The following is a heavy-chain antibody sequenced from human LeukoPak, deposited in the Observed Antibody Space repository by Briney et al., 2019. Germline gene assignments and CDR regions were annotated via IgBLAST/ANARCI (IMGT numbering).Heavy chain of an antibody. J-gene: IGHJ4*02. CDR2: INPNSGGT. CDR3: ARDLSFYGSGSYDFDN. V-gene: IGHV1-2*02. Sequence: ASVRVSCKASGYTFTGYYIHWVRQAPGQGLEWMGWINPNSGGTNYAQKFQGRVTMTRDTSISTAYMELSRLRSDDTAVYYCARDLSFYGSGSYDFDNWGQGTLVIVS. CDR1: GYTFTGYY. D-gene: IGHD3-10*01.